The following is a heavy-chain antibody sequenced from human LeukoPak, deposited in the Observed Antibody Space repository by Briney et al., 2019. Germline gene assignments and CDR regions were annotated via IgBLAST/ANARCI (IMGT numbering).Heavy chain of an antibody. Sequence: PGGSLRLSCAASGFTFNDYAMHWVRQTPGKGLEWVSGISWNSGRIDYADSVKGRFIISRDNAKNSLYLQMNSLRAEDTALYYCARDGTYYDFWSGYSPYYFDYWGQGTLVTVSS. CDR3: ARDGTYYDFWSGYSPYYFDY. CDR1: GFTFNDYA. CDR2: ISWNSGRI. V-gene: IGHV3-9*01. D-gene: IGHD3-3*01. J-gene: IGHJ4*02.